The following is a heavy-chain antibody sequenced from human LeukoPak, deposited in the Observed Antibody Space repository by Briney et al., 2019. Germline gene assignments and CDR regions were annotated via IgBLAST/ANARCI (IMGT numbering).Heavy chain of an antibody. J-gene: IGHJ4*02. Sequence: PSETLSLTCTVSGYHISSGYYWGWIRQPPGKGLEWIGSNYHSGSTYHNPSLKSRVTISVDTSKNQFSLKLSSVTAADTAVYYCARNRGGPSIVATIIGGFDYWGQGTLVTVSS. V-gene: IGHV4-38-2*02. CDR3: ARNRGGPSIVATIIGGFDY. D-gene: IGHD5-12*01. CDR1: GYHISSGYY. CDR2: NYHSGST.